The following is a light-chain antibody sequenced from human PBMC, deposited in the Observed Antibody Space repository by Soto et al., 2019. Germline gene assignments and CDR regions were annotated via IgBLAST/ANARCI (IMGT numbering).Light chain of an antibody. V-gene: IGLV8-61*01. CDR3: VLFQHGGINWV. CDR2: STN. Sequence: QTVVTQEPSVSVSPGGTVTLTCGLSSGSVSTSNYPSWYQQTPGQAPRTLIYSTNTRSSGVPDRFSGSIVGNKAALTITGTQADDDSDYYFVLFQHGGINWVFGGGTKLTVL. J-gene: IGLJ3*02. CDR1: SGSVSTSNY.